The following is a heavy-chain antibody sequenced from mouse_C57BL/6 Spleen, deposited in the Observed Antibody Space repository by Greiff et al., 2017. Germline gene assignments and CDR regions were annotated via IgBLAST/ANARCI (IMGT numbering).Heavy chain of an antibody. V-gene: IGHV3-6*01. CDR3: ARQAAQAAFAY. J-gene: IGHJ3*01. Sequence: EVHLVESGPGLVKPSQSLPLTCSVSGYSITSGYYWYWIRQFPGNILEWMGYISYDGSNNYNPSLKNRIAITRDTSKNQLFLKLNSVTTEDTAKYYCARQAAQAAFAYWGQGTLVTVSA. D-gene: IGHD3-2*02. CDR1: GYSITSGYY. CDR2: ISYDGSN.